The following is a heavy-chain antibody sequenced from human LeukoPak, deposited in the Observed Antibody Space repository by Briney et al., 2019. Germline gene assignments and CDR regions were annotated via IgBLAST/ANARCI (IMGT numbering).Heavy chain of an antibody. CDR1: GFTFSSYS. J-gene: IGHJ4*02. Sequence: PGGSLRLSCAASGFTFSSYSMNWVRQAPGKGLEWVSSISSGSSYIYYADSVKGRFTISRDNAKNSLYLQMNSLRAEDTAVYYCARVGATVLFGVQYWGQGTLVTVSS. CDR2: ISSGSSYI. CDR3: ARVGATVLFGVQY. D-gene: IGHD1-26*01. V-gene: IGHV3-21*01.